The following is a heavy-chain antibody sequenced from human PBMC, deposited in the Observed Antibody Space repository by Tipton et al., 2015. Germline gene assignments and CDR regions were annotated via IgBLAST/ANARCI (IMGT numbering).Heavy chain of an antibody. CDR1: GFIFSADS. Sequence: SLRLSCAGSGFIFSADSMHWVRQAPGKGLEWVASISPSSRYIYYGDSVKGRFTISRDNRKNSLNLQMNSLRAEDTAVYYCARARGVIVLSAPGAFDRWGQGTMVTVSS. J-gene: IGHJ3*01. CDR2: ISPSSRYI. V-gene: IGHV3-21*01. CDR3: ARARGVIVLSAPGAFDR. D-gene: IGHD3-10*01.